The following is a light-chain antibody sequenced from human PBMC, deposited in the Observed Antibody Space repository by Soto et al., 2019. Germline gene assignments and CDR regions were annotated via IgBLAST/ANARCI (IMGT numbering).Light chain of an antibody. V-gene: IGKV3-20*01. CDR2: GAS. CDR3: QQYGSSPPIT. Sequence: EIVLTQSPATLSLSPGETATLSCRASQSVSGYIGWYQQEPGQAPRLLIYGASSRATGIPDRFSGSGSGTDFTLTISRLEPEDFAVYYCQQYGSSPPITFGQGTRLEIK. CDR1: QSVSGY. J-gene: IGKJ5*01.